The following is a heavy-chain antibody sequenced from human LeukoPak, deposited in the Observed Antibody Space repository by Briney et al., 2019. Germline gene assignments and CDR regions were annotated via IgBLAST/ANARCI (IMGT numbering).Heavy chain of an antibody. CDR3: ARGRGSYYDTTSGLDY. CDR2: IYSGGST. CDR1: GFTVSSKY. J-gene: IGHJ4*02. Sequence: PGGSLRLSCAASGFTVSSKYMTWVRQAPGKGLEWVSVIYSGGSTFYADSVRGRFTISRDSSKNTVYLQMSSLRAEDTAVYYCARGRGSYYDTTSGLDYWGQGTLVTVSS. D-gene: IGHD3-22*01. V-gene: IGHV3-53*01.